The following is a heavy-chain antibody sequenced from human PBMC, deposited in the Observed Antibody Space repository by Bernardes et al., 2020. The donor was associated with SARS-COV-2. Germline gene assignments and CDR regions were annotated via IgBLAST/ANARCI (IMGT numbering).Heavy chain of an antibody. CDR1: GGSVSSSSSY. V-gene: IGHV4-61*01. J-gene: IGHJ6*02. CDR3: ARVRSRNYYYYYDMDV. Sequence: SETLSLTRTVSGGSVSSSSSYWHWIRQPPGKGLEWIGSVYYRGTTNYNPSLQSRVTISADTSNNQFSLRLSSVTTADTAVYFCARVRSRNYYYYYDMDVWGQGTTVTVSS. CDR2: VYYRGTT. D-gene: IGHD3-16*02.